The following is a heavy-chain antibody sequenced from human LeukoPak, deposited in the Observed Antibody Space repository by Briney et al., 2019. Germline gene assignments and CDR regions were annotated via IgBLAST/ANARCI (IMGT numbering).Heavy chain of an antibody. CDR3: ARDQMVADAPDYYYGMDV. V-gene: IGHV3-30-3*01. CDR2: ISYDGSNK. D-gene: IGHD2-15*01. Sequence: GGSLRLSCAASGFTFSSYAMHWVRQAPGKGLEWVAVISYDGSNKYYADSVKGRFTISRDNSKNTLYLQMNSLRAEDTAVYYCARDQMVADAPDYYYGMDVWGQGTTVTVSS. J-gene: IGHJ6*02. CDR1: GFTFSSYA.